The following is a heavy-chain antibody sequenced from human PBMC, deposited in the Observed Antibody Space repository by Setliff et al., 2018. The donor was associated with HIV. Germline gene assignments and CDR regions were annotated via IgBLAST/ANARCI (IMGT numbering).Heavy chain of an antibody. V-gene: IGHV4-4*07. CDR2: IYTTGGT. CDR3: ARSNPGITAGLLAY. Sequence: SETLSLTCNISGVSIPTNYWNWIRQPAGKGLEWIGRIYTTGGTNYNPALKSRVTMSIDTSKNQISLKLNSVTAADTATCYCARSNPGITAGLLAYWGPGTLVTVSS. D-gene: IGHD6-13*01. CDR1: GVSIPTNY. J-gene: IGHJ4*02.